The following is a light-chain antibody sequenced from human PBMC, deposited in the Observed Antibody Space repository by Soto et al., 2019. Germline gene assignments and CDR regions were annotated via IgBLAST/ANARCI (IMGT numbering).Light chain of an antibody. CDR1: QSVGRY. V-gene: IGKV3-11*01. J-gene: IGKJ1*01. CDR3: QQRSSWPRT. CDR2: DAS. Sequence: EIVLTQSPATLSLSPGEGATLSCRASQSVGRYLVWYQQKTGQAPRLLIYDASKRATGIPARFSGSESGTDFTLTISSLEPEDFALYYCQQRSSWPRTFGRGTKVEIK.